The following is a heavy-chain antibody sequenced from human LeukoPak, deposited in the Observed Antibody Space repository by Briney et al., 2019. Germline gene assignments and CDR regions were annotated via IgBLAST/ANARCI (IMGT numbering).Heavy chain of an antibody. V-gene: IGHV4-61*08. Sequence: ASETLSLTCAVSGGSISSGGYSWSWIRQPPGKGLEWIGYIYYSGSTNYNPSLKSRVTISVDTSKNQFSLKLSSVTAADTAVYYCARPRDGDHWYFDLWGRGTLVTVSS. CDR1: GGSISSGGYS. CDR3: ARPRDGDHWYFDL. CDR2: IYYSGST. D-gene: IGHD4-17*01. J-gene: IGHJ2*01.